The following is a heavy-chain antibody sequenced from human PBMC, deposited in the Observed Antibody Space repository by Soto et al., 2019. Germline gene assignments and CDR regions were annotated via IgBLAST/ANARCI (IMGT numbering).Heavy chain of an antibody. CDR1: GGSISSYY. J-gene: IGHJ4*02. Sequence: SETLSLTCTVSGGSISSYYWSWIRQPPGKGLEWIGYIYYSGSTNYYPSLKSRVTISKDTSKSQVVLTMTNMDPVDTATYYCARIQAPRWLQSYFDYWGQGTLVTVSS. CDR3: ARIQAPRWLQSYFDY. V-gene: IGHV4-59*01. CDR2: IYYSGST. D-gene: IGHD5-18*01.